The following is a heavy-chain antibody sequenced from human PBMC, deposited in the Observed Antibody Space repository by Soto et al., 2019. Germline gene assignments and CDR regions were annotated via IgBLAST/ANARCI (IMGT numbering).Heavy chain of an antibody. CDR3: ARDTYYDFWSGSRGNYYYYMDV. V-gene: IGHV1-18*01. CDR1: GYTFTSYG. CDR2: ISAYNGNT. D-gene: IGHD3-3*01. Sequence: QVQLVQSGAEVKKPGASVKVSCKASGYTFTSYGISWVRQAPGQGLEWMGWISAYNGNTNYAQKLQGRVTMTTDTSTSTAYMELRSLRSDHTAVYYCARDTYYDFWSGSRGNYYYYMDVWGKGTTVTVSS. J-gene: IGHJ6*03.